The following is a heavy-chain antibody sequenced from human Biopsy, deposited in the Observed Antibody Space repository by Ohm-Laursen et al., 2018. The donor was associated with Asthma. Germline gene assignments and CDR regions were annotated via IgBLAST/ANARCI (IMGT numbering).Heavy chain of an antibody. CDR2: IYYSGTT. Sequence: SDTLSLTCGLSSGSGGYMRSGNYYWGWIRQPPGKGLEWIGSIYYSGTTYYNPSLKSRVTVSADTSKNQFSLKLTSVTAADTAVYYCVRGSSSWHHGPFHYYYGLDVWGQGTTATVSS. CDR1: GGYMRSGNYY. V-gene: IGHV4-39*01. J-gene: IGHJ6*02. D-gene: IGHD6-13*01. CDR3: VRGSSSWHHGPFHYYYGLDV.